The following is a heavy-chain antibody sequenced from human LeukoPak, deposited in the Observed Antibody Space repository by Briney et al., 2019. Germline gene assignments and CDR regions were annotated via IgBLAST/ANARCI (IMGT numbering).Heavy chain of an antibody. J-gene: IGHJ4*02. CDR3: ARAMSFYYGSAFDY. D-gene: IGHD3-10*01. V-gene: IGHV3-21*01. Sequence: PGVSLRLSRAASGFTFSNYILNWVRQAPGEGLEWVSSSSTSSTYMYYADSVKGRFTISRDNAKSSLYLQMNSLRAEDTAVYYCARAMSFYYGSAFDYWGQGTLVTVSS. CDR1: GFTFSNYI. CDR2: SSTSSTYM.